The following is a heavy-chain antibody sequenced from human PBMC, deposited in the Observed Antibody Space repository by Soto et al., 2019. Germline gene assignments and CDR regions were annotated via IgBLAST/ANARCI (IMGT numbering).Heavy chain of an antibody. Sequence: PSETLSLTCTVSGGSISSYYWSWIRQPPGKGLEWIGYIYYSGSTNYNPSLKSRVTISVDTSKNQFSLKLSSVTAADTAVYYCARDLHGDHYYWGQGTLVTVSS. CDR2: IYYSGST. CDR3: ARDLHGDHYY. V-gene: IGHV4-59*01. D-gene: IGHD4-17*01. J-gene: IGHJ4*02. CDR1: GGSISSYY.